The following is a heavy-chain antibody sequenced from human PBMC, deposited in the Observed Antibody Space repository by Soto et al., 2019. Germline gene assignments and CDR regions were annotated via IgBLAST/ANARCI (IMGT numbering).Heavy chain of an antibody. V-gene: IGHV3-23*01. CDR2: ISGRGGNA. CDR3: ASLCSFSGTTGIP. J-gene: IGHJ5*02. D-gene: IGHD1-1*01. Sequence: VRQAPGKGVEWVSSISGRGGNAFYADSVKGRFTISRDNSNNTLYLQMNRLTAEDTALYYCASLCSFSGTTGIPGGQGTLVTVSS.